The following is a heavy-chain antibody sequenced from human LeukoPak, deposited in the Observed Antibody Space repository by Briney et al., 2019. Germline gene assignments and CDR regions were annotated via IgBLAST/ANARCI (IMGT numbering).Heavy chain of an antibody. V-gene: IGHV3-23*01. J-gene: IGHJ4*02. CDR3: TRTRWTSGYYFDY. CDR2: ISGSESST. Sequence: GGSLRLSCAASGFTFNNYAMGWLRQAPGKGLEWFSDISGSESSTYYTDSVKGRFTIYRDNSKNTLFLQMNSLRVEDTAVYYCTRTRWTSGYYFDYGGQGTLGTVSA. D-gene: IGHD3-22*01. CDR1: GFTFNNYA.